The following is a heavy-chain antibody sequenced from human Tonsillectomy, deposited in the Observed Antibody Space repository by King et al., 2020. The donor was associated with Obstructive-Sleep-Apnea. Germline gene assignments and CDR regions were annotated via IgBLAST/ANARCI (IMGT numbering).Heavy chain of an antibody. CDR2: ISSSSSYI. CDR3: ARAEGYSGSLNDAFDI. V-gene: IGHV3-21*01. Sequence: VQLVESGGGLVKPGGSLRLSCAASGFTFSSYSMNWVRQAPGKGLEWVSSISSSSSYIYYADSVKGRFTISRDNAKNSLYLQMNSLRAEDTAVYYCARAEGYSGSLNDAFDIWGQGTMVTVSS. J-gene: IGHJ3*02. CDR1: GFTFSSYS. D-gene: IGHD1-26*01.